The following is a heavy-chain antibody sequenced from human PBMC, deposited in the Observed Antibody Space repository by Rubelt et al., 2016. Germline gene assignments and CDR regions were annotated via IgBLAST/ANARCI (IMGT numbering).Heavy chain of an antibody. CDR2: INPSGGST. Sequence: QVQLVQSGAEVKKPGASVKVSCKASGYTFTSYYMHWVRQAPGQGLEWMGIINPSGGSTSYAQKFQGRVTMTRATSTSTVYMELSSLRSEDTAVYYCARDRSYYGSGSTRGMDVWGQGTTVTVSS. CDR3: ARDRSYYGSGSTRGMDV. D-gene: IGHD3-10*01. J-gene: IGHJ6*02. V-gene: IGHV1-46*01. CDR1: GYTFTSYY.